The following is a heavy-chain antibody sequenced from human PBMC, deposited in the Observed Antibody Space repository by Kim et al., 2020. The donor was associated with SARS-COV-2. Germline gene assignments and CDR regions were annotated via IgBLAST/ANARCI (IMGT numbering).Heavy chain of an antibody. CDR2: ISSSSSYT. D-gene: IGHD2-15*01. V-gene: IGHV3-11*06. Sequence: GGSLRLSCAASGFTFSDYYMSWIRQAPGKGLEWVSYISSSSSYTNYADSVKGRFTISRDNAKNSLYLQMNSLRAEDTAVYYCARDRGDIVVVVAASHYYYGMDVWGQGTTVTVSS. CDR3: ARDRGDIVVVVAASHYYYGMDV. CDR1: GFTFSDYY. J-gene: IGHJ6*02.